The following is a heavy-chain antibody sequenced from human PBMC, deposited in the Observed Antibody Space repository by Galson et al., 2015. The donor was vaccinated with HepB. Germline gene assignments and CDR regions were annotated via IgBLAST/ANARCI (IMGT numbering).Heavy chain of an antibody. Sequence: QSGAEMKKPGESLKISCKGSGYSFTSFWIGWVRQMPGKGLEWMGIIYPGDSDIRYSPSFQGQITISADKSISTAYLQWSSLKASDTAMYYCARYQDYDSSGYYYERGFYYYGMDVWGQGTTVTVSS. J-gene: IGHJ6*02. CDR2: IYPGDSDI. D-gene: IGHD3-22*01. V-gene: IGHV5-51*01. CDR1: GYSFTSFW. CDR3: ARYQDYDSSGYYYERGFYYYGMDV.